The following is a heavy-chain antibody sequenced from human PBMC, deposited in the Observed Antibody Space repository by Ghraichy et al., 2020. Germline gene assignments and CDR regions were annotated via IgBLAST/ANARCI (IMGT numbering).Heavy chain of an antibody. CDR3: ARDEAGYSSN. CDR2: ITSNGGST. Sequence: GGYLRLSCAASGFTFSSSAMHWVRQAPGKGLEYVSSITSNGGSTYYANSVKDRFTISRDNSKNMLYLQMGSLKGEDMAVYYCARDEAGYSSNWGQGTLVTISS. J-gene: IGHJ4*02. CDR1: GFTFSSSA. V-gene: IGHV3-64*01. D-gene: IGHD6-13*01.